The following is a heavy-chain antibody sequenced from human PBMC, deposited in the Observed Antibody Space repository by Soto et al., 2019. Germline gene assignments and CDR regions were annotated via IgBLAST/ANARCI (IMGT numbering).Heavy chain of an antibody. D-gene: IGHD2-8*01. V-gene: IGHV3-23*01. CDR3: MVYAMRHRFDP. J-gene: IGHJ5*02. CDR1: GYTFSSDA. Sequence: GGSLRLSCAASGYTFSSDAMSWVRQAPGKGLEWVSAISGSGGSTYYADSVKGRFTISRDNSKNTLYLQMNSLRAEDTAVYYCMVYAMRHRFDPWGQGTLVTVSS. CDR2: ISGSGGST.